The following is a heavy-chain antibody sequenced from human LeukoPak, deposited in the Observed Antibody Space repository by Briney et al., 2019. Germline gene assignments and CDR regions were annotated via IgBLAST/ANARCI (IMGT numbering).Heavy chain of an antibody. Sequence: GGTLRLSCAASGFTFSSYGMSWVRQAPGKGLEWVSAISGSGGSTYYADSVKGRFTISRDNSKNMLYLQMNSLRAEDTAVYYCAKGWLRLDYWGQGTLVTVSS. D-gene: IGHD5-12*01. J-gene: IGHJ4*02. CDR3: AKGWLRLDY. V-gene: IGHV3-23*01. CDR2: ISGSGGST. CDR1: GFTFSSYG.